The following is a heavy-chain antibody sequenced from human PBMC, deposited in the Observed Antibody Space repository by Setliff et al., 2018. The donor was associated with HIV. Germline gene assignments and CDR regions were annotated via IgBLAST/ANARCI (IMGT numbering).Heavy chain of an antibody. J-gene: IGHJ4*02. V-gene: IGHV3-23*01. D-gene: IGHD1-7*01. CDR3: VKWNYPNS. Sequence: QLGGSLRLSCAASGFTFSSYAMSWVRQAPGKGLEWVSTISTSGADTYDAHSMKGRFTISRDNSKNTLYLQMNSLRVEDTAVYYCVKWNYPNSWGQGTLVTVSS. CDR1: GFTFSSYA. CDR2: ISTSGADT.